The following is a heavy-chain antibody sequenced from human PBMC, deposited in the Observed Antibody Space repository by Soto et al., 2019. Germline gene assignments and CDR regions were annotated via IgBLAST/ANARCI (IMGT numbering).Heavy chain of an antibody. D-gene: IGHD1-26*01. CDR1: GFTFSSFG. CDR3: ARYFDGSYAYYYYDMDV. Sequence: LRLSCAASGFTFSSFGMHWVRQAPGKGLEWVALIWFDGSNKNYADSVKGRFTISRDNSKNSLSLQMNSLRAEDTAVYYCARYFDGSYAYYYYDMDVWGQGTTVTVSS. J-gene: IGHJ6*02. V-gene: IGHV3-33*03. CDR2: IWFDGSNK.